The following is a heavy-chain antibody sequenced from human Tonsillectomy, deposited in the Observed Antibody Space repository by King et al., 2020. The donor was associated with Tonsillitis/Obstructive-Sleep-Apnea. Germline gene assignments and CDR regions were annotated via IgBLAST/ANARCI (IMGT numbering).Heavy chain of an antibody. V-gene: IGHV3-23*04. Sequence: VQLVESGGGLVQPGGSLRLSCAASGFTFSRHTMSWVRQAPGKGLEWVSSITGSGFSTYYADSVKGRFTISRDNSKNTLHLQMNSLRAEDTAVYYCAKGHGDDDACDIWGQETMVTVSS. CDR1: GFTFSRHT. D-gene: IGHD4-17*01. CDR3: AKGHGDDDACDI. J-gene: IGHJ3*02. CDR2: ITGSGFST.